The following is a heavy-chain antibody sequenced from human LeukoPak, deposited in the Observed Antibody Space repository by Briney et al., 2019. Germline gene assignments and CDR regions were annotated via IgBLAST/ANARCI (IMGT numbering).Heavy chain of an antibody. J-gene: IGHJ5*02. V-gene: IGHV1-2*02. CDR1: GYTFTGYY. CDR2: INPNSGGT. Sequence: ASVKVSCKASGYTFTGYYVHWVRQAPGQGLEWMGWINPNSGGTNYAQKFQGRVTMTRDTSISTAYMEVSRLRSDDTAVYYCARELLSSSGIIWFDPWGQGTLVTVSS. CDR3: ARELLSSSGIIWFDP. D-gene: IGHD3-10*01.